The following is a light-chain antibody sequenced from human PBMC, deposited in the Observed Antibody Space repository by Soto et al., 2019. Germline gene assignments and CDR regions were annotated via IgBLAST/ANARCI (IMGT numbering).Light chain of an antibody. CDR1: QSISSK. Sequence: IVMTQSPATLSVAPGERATLSCRASQSISSKLAWYQQKPGQAPRLLIYGASTRATGIPVRFSGSGSGTEFTLTITSLQSEDVAVYYCQEYNNWRPITFGGGTKVEIK. CDR3: QEYNNWRPIT. CDR2: GAS. J-gene: IGKJ4*01. V-gene: IGKV3-15*01.